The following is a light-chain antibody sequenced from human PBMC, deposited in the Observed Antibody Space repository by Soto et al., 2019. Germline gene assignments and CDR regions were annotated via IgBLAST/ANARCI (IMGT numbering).Light chain of an antibody. CDR2: EVS. Sequence: QSALTQPASVSGSPGQSITISCTGTSSDVGGYNYVSWYQQHPGKAPKVMIYEVSNRPSGVSNRFSGSKSGNTASLTISGLQAEDEADYYCRSYTSSSPWVVFGGGTKLTVL. V-gene: IGLV2-14*01. CDR1: SSDVGGYNY. CDR3: RSYTSSSPWVV. J-gene: IGLJ2*01.